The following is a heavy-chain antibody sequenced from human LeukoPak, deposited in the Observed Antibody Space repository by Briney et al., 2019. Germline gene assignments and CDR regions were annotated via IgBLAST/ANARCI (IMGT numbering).Heavy chain of an antibody. CDR1: GGTFSSYA. Sequence: ASVKVSCKASGGTFSSYAMHWVRQAPGQRLEWMGWINAGNGNTKYSQKFQGRVTITRDTSASTAYMELSSLRSEDTAVYYCARDDGEVGDIVVVPAAPGDYWGQGTLVTVSS. D-gene: IGHD2-2*01. CDR2: INAGNGNT. J-gene: IGHJ4*02. V-gene: IGHV1-3*01. CDR3: ARDDGEVGDIVVVPAAPGDY.